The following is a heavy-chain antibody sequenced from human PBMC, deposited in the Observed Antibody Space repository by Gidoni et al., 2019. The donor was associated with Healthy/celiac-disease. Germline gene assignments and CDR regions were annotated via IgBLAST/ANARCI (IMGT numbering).Heavy chain of an antibody. Sequence: EVQMVESGEGLVKPGGSLRLSCAASGFTFSSYSMNWVRQAPGKGMEWVSSISSSSSYIYYADSVKGRLTISRDNAKNSLYLQRNSLRAEDTAVYYCARDTEGMDVWGQGTTVTVSS. CDR2: ISSSSSYI. CDR3: ARDTEGMDV. CDR1: GFTFSSYS. J-gene: IGHJ6*02. D-gene: IGHD4-17*01. V-gene: IGHV3-21*01.